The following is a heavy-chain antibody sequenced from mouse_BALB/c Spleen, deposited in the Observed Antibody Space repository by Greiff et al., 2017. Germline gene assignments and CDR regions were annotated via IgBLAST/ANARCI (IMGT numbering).Heavy chain of an antibody. Sequence: EVQGVESGGGLVKPGGSLKLSCAASGFTFSDYYMYWVRQTPEKRLEWVATISDGGSYTYYPDSVKGRFTISRDNAKNNLYLQMSSLKSEDTAMYYCAASSPLPMDYWGQGTSVTVSS. CDR3: AASSPLPMDY. CDR1: GFTFSDYY. CDR2: ISDGGSYT. J-gene: IGHJ4*01. D-gene: IGHD1-1*01. V-gene: IGHV5-4*02.